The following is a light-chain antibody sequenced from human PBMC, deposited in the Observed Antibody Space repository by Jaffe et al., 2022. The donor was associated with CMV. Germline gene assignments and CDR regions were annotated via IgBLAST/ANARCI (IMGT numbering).Light chain of an antibody. V-gene: IGKV3-20*01. CDR2: GAS. CDR3: QQYGSFPWT. Sequence: EIVLTQSPGTLSLSPGERVSLSCWASQSVSSSYLAWYQQRPGQAPRLLIYGASRRATGIPDRFGGSGSGTDFTLIINRLEPEDFAVYFCQQYGSFPWTFGQGTKVEIK. J-gene: IGKJ1*01. CDR1: QSVSSSY.